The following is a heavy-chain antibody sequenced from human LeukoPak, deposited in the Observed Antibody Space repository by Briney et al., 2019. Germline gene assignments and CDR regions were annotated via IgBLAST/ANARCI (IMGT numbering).Heavy chain of an antibody. V-gene: IGHV3-7*01. CDR3: ASSHDSSGND. D-gene: IGHD3-22*01. CDR1: GFTFSNYW. J-gene: IGHJ4*02. Sequence: GGSLRLSCAASGFTFSNYWMSWVRQAPGKGLEWVGNINQDGRAKYYVDSVKGRFTISRDNAKNSVYLQMNSLRDEDTAVYYCASSHDSSGNDWDQGTLVTVSS. CDR2: INQDGRAK.